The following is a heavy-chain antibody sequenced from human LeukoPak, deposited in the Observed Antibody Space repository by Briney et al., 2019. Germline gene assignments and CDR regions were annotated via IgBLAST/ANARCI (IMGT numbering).Heavy chain of an antibody. CDR1: GGSISSGSYY. CDR2: IYYSGST. V-gene: IGHV4-39*01. J-gene: IGHJ5*02. D-gene: IGHD6-13*01. CDR3: ARHAAYSSLA. Sequence: SETLSLTCAVSGGSISSGSYYWGWLRQPPGKGLEWIGSIYYSGSTYYNPSLKSRVTISVDTSENQFSLKLSSVTAADTAVYYCARHAAYSSLAWGQGTLVIVSS.